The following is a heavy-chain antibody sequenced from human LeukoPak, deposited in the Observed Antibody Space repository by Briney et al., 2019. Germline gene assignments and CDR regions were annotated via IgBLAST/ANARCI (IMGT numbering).Heavy chain of an antibody. D-gene: IGHD1-1*01. CDR3: ARDKVPGDY. CDR1: GDSVSPYY. Sequence: SETLSLTCTVSGDSVSPYYWNWIRQPPGKGLEWIGYIYYTGSADYNPALKSRVTISVDTSKNQFSLKLSSVTAADTAVYFCARDKVPGDYWGQGTLVTVS. J-gene: IGHJ4*02. CDR2: IYYTGSA. V-gene: IGHV4-59*02.